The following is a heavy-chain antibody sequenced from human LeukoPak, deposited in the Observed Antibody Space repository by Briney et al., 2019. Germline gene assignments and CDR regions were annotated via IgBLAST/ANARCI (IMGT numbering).Heavy chain of an antibody. CDR2: SHYNGST. D-gene: IGHD1-26*01. Sequence: PSETLSLTCTVSGDSISSYYWSWIRQPPGKGLEWIWYSHYNGSTNYNPSLKSRVTISVAPSQNQCSLKLSSGTAADTAVYYCPRVRWELFVGPRHWGAFDIGGEGTMVTVSS. CDR3: PRVRWELFVGPRHWGAFDI. V-gene: IGHV4-59*13. J-gene: IGHJ3*02. CDR1: GDSISSYY.